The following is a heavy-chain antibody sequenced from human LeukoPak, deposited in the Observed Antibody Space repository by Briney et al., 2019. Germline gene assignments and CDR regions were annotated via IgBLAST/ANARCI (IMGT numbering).Heavy chain of an antibody. CDR2: SNSDGSST. J-gene: IGHJ5*02. CDR3: ASFLSSGYYQTWYDP. D-gene: IGHD3-22*01. Sequence: GGSLRLSCAASGFTFNRHWMHWVRQAPGKGLVWVSRSNSDGSSTVYADSVKGRFTISRDNAKNTLYLQMNSLRAEDTAVYYCASFLSSGYYQTWYDPWGQGTLVTVSS. CDR1: GFTFNRHW. V-gene: IGHV3-74*01.